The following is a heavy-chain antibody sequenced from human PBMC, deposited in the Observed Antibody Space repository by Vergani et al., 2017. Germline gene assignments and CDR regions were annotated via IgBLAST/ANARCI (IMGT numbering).Heavy chain of an antibody. CDR1: GGTFSSYA. D-gene: IGHD3-10*01. V-gene: IGHV1-69*01. Sequence: QVQLVQSGAEVQKPGSSVKVSCKASGGTFSSYAISWVRQAPGQGLEWMGGIIPIFGTANYAQKFQGRVTITADESTSTAYMELSSLRSEDTAVYYCARPRANMVRGKPFGMDVWGQGTTVTVSS. CDR3: ARPRANMVRGKPFGMDV. J-gene: IGHJ6*02. CDR2: IIPIFGTA.